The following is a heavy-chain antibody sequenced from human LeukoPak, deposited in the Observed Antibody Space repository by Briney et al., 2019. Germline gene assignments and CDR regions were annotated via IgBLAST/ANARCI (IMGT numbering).Heavy chain of an antibody. Sequence: GGSLRLSCAASGFTFSNYWMTWVRQAPGKGLEWVANIKQDGSEKYYVDSVKGRFTISRDNARNSLYLQMNSLRAEDTAVYYCAREIITMAGTIDYWGQGTLVTVSS. CDR1: GFTFSNYW. J-gene: IGHJ4*02. CDR2: IKQDGSEK. D-gene: IGHD6-19*01. V-gene: IGHV3-7*01. CDR3: AREIITMAGTIDY.